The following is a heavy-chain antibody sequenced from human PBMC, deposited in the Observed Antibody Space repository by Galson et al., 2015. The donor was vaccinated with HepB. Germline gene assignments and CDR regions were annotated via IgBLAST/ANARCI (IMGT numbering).Heavy chain of an antibody. V-gene: IGHV3-48*01. CDR1: GFTFSSYS. J-gene: IGHJ4*02. CDR2: ISSSSSTI. Sequence: SLRLSCAASGFTFSSYSMNWVRQAPGKGLEWVSYISSSSSTIYYADSVKGRFTISRDNAKNSLYLQMNSLRAEDTAVYYCAREDKYSSGYYFDYWGQGTLDTVSS. CDR3: AREDKYSSGYYFDY. D-gene: IGHD6-19*01.